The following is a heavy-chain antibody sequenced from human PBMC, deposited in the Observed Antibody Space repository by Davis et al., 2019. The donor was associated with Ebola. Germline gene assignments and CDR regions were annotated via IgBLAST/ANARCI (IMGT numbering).Heavy chain of an antibody. V-gene: IGHV3-48*04. Sequence: PGGSLRLSCAASGFTFSSYWMSWVRQAPGKGLEWVSYISNSGSTKYYADSVKGRFTISRDNAKNSLYLQMNSLRGEDTAVYYCARAPKYTGYDFPYYFDYWGQGTLVTVSS. CDR3: ARAPKYTGYDFPYYFDY. J-gene: IGHJ4*02. D-gene: IGHD5-12*01. CDR2: ISNSGSTK. CDR1: GFTFSSYW.